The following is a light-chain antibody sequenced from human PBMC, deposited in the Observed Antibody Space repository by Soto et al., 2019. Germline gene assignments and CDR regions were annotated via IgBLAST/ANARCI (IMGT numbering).Light chain of an antibody. Sequence: EIVMTQSPATLSVSPGERATLSCRASQSVSNNLAWYQQKPGQAPRLLIYFASTRATGIPARFSGSGSGTEFTLTISSLQSEDVAVYYCQHYNDWPLTFGGGTKVEIK. CDR2: FAS. CDR3: QHYNDWPLT. J-gene: IGKJ4*01. CDR1: QSVSNN. V-gene: IGKV3-15*01.